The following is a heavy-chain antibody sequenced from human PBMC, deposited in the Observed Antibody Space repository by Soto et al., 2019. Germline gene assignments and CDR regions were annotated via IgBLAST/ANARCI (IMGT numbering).Heavy chain of an antibody. Sequence: ASVKVSCKASGYTFTSYAMHWVRQAPGQRLEWMGWINAGNGNTKYSQKFQGRVTITRDTSASTAYMELSSLRSEDTAVYYCARGRYCSSTSCLDHNWFDPWGQGTLVTVSS. CDR2: INAGNGNT. J-gene: IGHJ5*02. CDR1: GYTFTSYA. CDR3: ARGRYCSSTSCLDHNWFDP. V-gene: IGHV1-3*01. D-gene: IGHD2-2*01.